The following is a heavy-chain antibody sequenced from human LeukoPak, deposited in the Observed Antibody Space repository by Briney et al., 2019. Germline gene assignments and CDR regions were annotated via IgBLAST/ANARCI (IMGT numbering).Heavy chain of an antibody. CDR1: GYSFTSYW. J-gene: IGHJ6*02. CDR3: ARHTTYYDFWSGYSRYYGMDV. V-gene: IGHV5-10-1*01. Sequence: GESLKISCKGSGYSFTSYWISWVRQMPGKGLEWMGRIDPSDSYTNYGPSFQGHVTISADKSISTAYLQWSSLKASDTAMYYCARHTTYYDFWSGYSRYYGMDVWGQGTTVTVSS. CDR2: IDPSDSYT. D-gene: IGHD3-3*01.